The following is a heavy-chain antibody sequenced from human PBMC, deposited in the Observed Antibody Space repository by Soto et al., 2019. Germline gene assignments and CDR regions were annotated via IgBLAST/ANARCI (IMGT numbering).Heavy chain of an antibody. CDR2: IYYSGST. Sequence: QVQLQESGPGLVKPSETLSLTCTVSGGSISSYYWSWIRQPPGKGLEWIGYIYYSGSTNYNPSLKSRVTISVDTSKNQFSLKLSSVTAADTAAYYCARLSYDYIWGSYRPSRLDYWGQGTLVTVSS. J-gene: IGHJ4*02. D-gene: IGHD3-16*02. CDR1: GGSISSYY. V-gene: IGHV4-59*08. CDR3: ARLSYDYIWGSYRPSRLDY.